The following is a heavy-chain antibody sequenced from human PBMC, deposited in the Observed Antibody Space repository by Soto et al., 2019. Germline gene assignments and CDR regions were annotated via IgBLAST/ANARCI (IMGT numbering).Heavy chain of an antibody. CDR3: ARAHITIPGLYYYYGMDV. D-gene: IGHD2-21*01. V-gene: IGHV1-69*13. J-gene: IGHJ6*02. Sequence: GASVKVSCKASGGTFSSYAISWVRQAPGQGLEWMGGIIPIFGTANYAQKFQGRVTITADESTSTAYMELSSLRSEDTAVYYCARAHITIPGLYYYYGMDVWGQGTTVTVS. CDR1: GGTFSSYA. CDR2: IIPIFGTA.